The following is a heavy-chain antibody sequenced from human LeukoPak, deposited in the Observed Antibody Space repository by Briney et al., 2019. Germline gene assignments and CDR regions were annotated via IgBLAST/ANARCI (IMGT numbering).Heavy chain of an antibody. V-gene: IGHV3-9*01. CDR3: AKDHYSSHGRGPSWFDP. J-gene: IGHJ5*02. CDR1: GFTFDDYA. Sequence: GGSLRLSCAASGFTFDDYAMHWVRQAPGKGLEWVSGISWNSGSIDYADSVKGRFTISRDNAKNSLYLQMNSLRAEDTALYYCAKDHYSSHGRGPSWFDPWGQGTLVTVSS. CDR2: ISWNSGSI. D-gene: IGHD3-22*01.